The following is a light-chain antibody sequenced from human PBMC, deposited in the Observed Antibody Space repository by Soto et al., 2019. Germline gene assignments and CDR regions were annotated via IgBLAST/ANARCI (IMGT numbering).Light chain of an antibody. Sequence: DIQITQSKCSLSASGGDRDNITCQASQDISNYLNWYQQKLGKAPKLLIYHASTLESGVPSRFSGSGSGTEFTLTISSLQPVDFATYYCQQYNSYSFGQGTKVDIK. CDR3: QQYNSYS. J-gene: IGKJ1*01. V-gene: IGKV1-33*01. CDR2: HAS. CDR1: QDISNY.